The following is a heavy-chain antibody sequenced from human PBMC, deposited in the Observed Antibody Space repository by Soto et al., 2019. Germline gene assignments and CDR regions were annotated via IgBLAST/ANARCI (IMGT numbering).Heavy chain of an antibody. CDR1: GDTFTDYY. J-gene: IGHJ4*02. CDR2: VNPSGGHT. CDR3: ARGGHVVVVTAALDY. Sequence: QVQLVQSGAEVKKPGASVKVSCKASGDTFTDYYIHWVRQAPGQGLEWMGTVNPSGGHTTYAQHFLGRIPXPXXXSXXTLYMELTSLTSEDTAVYYCARGGHVVVVTAALDYWGQGTLVTVSS. D-gene: IGHD2-21*02. V-gene: IGHV1-46*01.